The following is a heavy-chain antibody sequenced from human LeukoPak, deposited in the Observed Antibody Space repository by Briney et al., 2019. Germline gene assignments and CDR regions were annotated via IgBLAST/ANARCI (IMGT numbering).Heavy chain of an antibody. CDR2: IYHSGST. CDR3: AREVPVGAAAYDY. D-gene: IGHD1-26*01. V-gene: IGHV4-38-2*02. Sequence: KPSETLSLTCTVSGYSISSGYYWGWIRQPPGKGLEWIGSIYHSGSTYYNPSLKSRVTISVDTSKNQFSLKLSSVTAADTAVYYCAREVPVGAAAYDYWGQGTLVTVSS. J-gene: IGHJ4*02. CDR1: GYSISSGYY.